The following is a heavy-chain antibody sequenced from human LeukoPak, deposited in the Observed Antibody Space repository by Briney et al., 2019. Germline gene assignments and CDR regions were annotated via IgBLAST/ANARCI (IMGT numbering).Heavy chain of an antibody. D-gene: IGHD5-18*01. V-gene: IGHV4-59*08. CDR1: GGSINSYY. CDR3: ARQPAATAAFDI. CDR2: IYYTGGET. J-gene: IGHJ3*02. Sequence: SETLSLTCTVSGGSINSYYWSWIRQPPGKGLEWIGYIYYTGGETNYNPSLKRRLTISGDTSKNQFSLILTSVTAADTAVYYCARQPAATAAFDIWAQGTMVTVSS.